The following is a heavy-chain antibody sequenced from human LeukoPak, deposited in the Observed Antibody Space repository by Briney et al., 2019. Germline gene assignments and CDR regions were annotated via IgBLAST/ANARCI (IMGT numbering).Heavy chain of an antibody. CDR2: TYYRSKWYN. Sequence: SQTLSVTCVISGDSVSSQNGAWNWIRQSPSRGLEWLGRTYYRSKWYNDYAVSVQGRITINPDTSKNKFSLQLNSVTPEDTAVYYCARDLGTSGWYTFDYWGQGTLVTVSS. J-gene: IGHJ4*02. V-gene: IGHV6-1*01. CDR1: GDSVSSQNGA. CDR3: ARDLGTSGWYTFDY. D-gene: IGHD6-19*01.